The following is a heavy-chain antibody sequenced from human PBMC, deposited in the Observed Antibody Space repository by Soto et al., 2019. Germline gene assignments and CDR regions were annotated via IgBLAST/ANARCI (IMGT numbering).Heavy chain of an antibody. J-gene: IGHJ5*02. Sequence: QVQLQESGPGLVKPSQTLSLTCPVSGGSISSGGYDWSWIRQHPGKGLAWIGYIYYIWSTYYNPSLKRRVTISVDTSKNQFSLRLTSVTAADTAVYYCARSVLPWGQGTLVTVSS. V-gene: IGHV4-31*03. CDR2: IYYIWST. CDR1: GGSISSGGYD. CDR3: ARSVLP.